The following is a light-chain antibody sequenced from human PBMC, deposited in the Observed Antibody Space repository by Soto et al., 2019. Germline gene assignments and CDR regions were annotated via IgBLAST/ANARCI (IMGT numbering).Light chain of an antibody. J-gene: IGLJ2*01. CDR1: SSDVGAYNY. Sequence: QSALTQPASVSGSPGQSITISCTGTSSDVGAYNYVSWYQQHPGKAPKLIIYDVSNRPSGVSNRFSGSKSGNTASLTISGLQTEDEADYYCSSYTSGSTDVLFGGGTQLTVL. V-gene: IGLV2-14*03. CDR2: DVS. CDR3: SSYTSGSTDVL.